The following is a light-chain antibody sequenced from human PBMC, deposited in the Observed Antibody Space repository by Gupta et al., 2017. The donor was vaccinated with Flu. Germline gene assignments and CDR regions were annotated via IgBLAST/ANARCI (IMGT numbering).Light chain of an antibody. CDR2: VRS. V-gene: IGKV2D-29*01. CDR1: QSLLHSDGKTY. CDR3: MQSEQDPRS. J-gene: IGKJ2*04. Sequence: VTPGQPASMSCKSSQSLLHSDGKTYLHWYLQKPGQPPQLLIYVRSNRCSGVPDRFSVSGAGTDFTLKIRRVEAEDVGVYYCMQSEQDPRSFGQGTKLEI.